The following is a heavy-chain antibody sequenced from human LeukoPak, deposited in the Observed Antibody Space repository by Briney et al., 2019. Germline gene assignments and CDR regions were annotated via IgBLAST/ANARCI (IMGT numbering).Heavy chain of an antibody. D-gene: IGHD5-24*01. J-gene: IGHJ4*02. Sequence: GGSLRLSCAVSGLTFRSYWMSWVRQAPGKGLEWVANINQGGSEKYFVDSVKGRFTISRDNARNSLHLQMDTLRADDTAVYYCARERDGRFFDYWGQGTLVTVSS. CDR2: INQGGSEK. CDR3: ARERDGRFFDY. V-gene: IGHV3-7*01. CDR1: GLTFRSYW.